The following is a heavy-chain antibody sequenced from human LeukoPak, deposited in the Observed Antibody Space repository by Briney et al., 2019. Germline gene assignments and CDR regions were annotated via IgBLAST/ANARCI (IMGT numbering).Heavy chain of an antibody. CDR3: GRDPNGDYVGAFDF. Sequence: LSGGSLRLSCAASGFTFSNYAMTWVRLTPGKGLEWVSSIRGSGGGTSYADSVKGRFTMSRDNSKSTLYLQMNSLRAEDTALYYCGRDPNGDYVGAFDFWGQGTLVTVSS. V-gene: IGHV3-23*01. J-gene: IGHJ3*01. CDR1: GFTFSNYA. D-gene: IGHD4-17*01. CDR2: IRGSGGGT.